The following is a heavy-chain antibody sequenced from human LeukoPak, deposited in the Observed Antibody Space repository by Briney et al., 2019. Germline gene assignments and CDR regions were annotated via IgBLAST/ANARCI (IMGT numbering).Heavy chain of an antibody. CDR2: ISSSSSYI. V-gene: IGHV3-21*01. J-gene: IGHJ4*02. CDR3: ARASSGLVNY. Sequence: GGSLRLSCAASGFTFSSYSMNWVRQAPGKGLELVSSISSSSSYIYYADSVKGRFTISRDNAKNSLYLQMNSLRAEDTAVYYCARASSGLVNYWGQGTLVTVSS. D-gene: IGHD3-22*01. CDR1: GFTFSSYS.